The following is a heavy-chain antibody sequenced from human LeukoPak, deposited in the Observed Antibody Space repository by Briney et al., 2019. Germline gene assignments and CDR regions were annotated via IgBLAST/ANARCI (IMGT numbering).Heavy chain of an antibody. CDR2: ISYDGSNK. CDR1: GFTFSDYY. V-gene: IGHV3-30-3*01. D-gene: IGHD6-13*01. Sequence: GGSLRLSCAASGFTFSDYYMSWIRQAPGKGLEWVAVISYDGSNKYYADSVKGRFTISRDNSKNTLYLQMNSLRAEDTAVYYCARGSAAAKYYYHYYGMDVWGQGTTVTVSS. CDR3: ARGSAAAKYYYHYYGMDV. J-gene: IGHJ6*02.